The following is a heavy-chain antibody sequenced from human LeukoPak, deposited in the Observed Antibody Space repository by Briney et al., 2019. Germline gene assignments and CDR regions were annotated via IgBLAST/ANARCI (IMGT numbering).Heavy chain of an antibody. J-gene: IGHJ5*02. CDR2: IYHSGST. V-gene: IGHV4-38-2*02. CDR3: ARALSSSSWYWFDP. CDR1: AGSISSYY. Sequence: SETLSLTCTVSAGSISSYYWSWIRQPPGKGLEWIGSIYHSGSTYYNPSLKSRVTISVDTSKNQFSLKLSSVTAADTAVYYCARALSSSSWYWFDPWGQGTLVTVSS. D-gene: IGHD6-13*01.